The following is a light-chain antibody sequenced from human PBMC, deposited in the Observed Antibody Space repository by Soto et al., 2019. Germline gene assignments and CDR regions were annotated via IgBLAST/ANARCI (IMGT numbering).Light chain of an antibody. J-gene: IGKJ1*01. Sequence: IVMTQSSATLSVSPGERATLSGRASQSISSYLAWYQQKPGQVPRLLIYDASNRATGVPARFSGSGSGTDFTLTIRSLQPSDFAVYYCQQRRNWPTFGQGAKVDI. CDR1: QSISSY. CDR3: QQRRNWPT. V-gene: IGKV3-11*01. CDR2: DAS.